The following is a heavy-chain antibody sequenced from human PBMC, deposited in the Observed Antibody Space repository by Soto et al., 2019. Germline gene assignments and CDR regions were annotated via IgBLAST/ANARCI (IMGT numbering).Heavy chain of an antibody. D-gene: IGHD6-6*01. Sequence: SETLSLTCTVSGGSISSYYWSWIRQPPGKGLEWIGYIYYSGSTNYNPSLKSRVTISVDTSKNQFSLKLSSVTAADTAVYYCARDRPLYSSSSAHGPPLDYYYYGLYFWGQGTTVPVSS. CDR3: ARDRPLYSSSSAHGPPLDYYYYGLYF. CDR2: IYYSGST. V-gene: IGHV4-59*01. J-gene: IGHJ6*02. CDR1: GGSISSYY.